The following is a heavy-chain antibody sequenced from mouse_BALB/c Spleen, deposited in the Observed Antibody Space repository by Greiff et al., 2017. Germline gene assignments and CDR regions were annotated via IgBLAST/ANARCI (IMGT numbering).Heavy chain of an antibody. CDR3: ARGRDEGYCGFAY. D-gene: IGHD2-3*01. V-gene: IGHV1-80*01. CDR1: GYAFSSYW. J-gene: IGHJ3*01. CDR2: IYPGDGDT. Sequence: QVQLQQSGAELVRPGSSVKISCKASGYAFSSYWMNWVKQRPGQGLEWIGQIYPGDGDTNYNGKFKGKATLTADKSSSTAYMQLSSLTSEDSAVYFCARGRDEGYCGFAYWGQGTLVTVSA.